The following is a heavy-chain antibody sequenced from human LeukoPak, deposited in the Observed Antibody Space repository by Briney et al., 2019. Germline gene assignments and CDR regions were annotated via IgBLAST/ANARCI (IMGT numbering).Heavy chain of an antibody. CDR1: GYAFTSYW. J-gene: IGHJ3*02. CDR3: ARHDSNSFYAFDI. V-gene: IGHV5-51*01. Sequence: ESLQISCKGSGYAFTSYWIGWVRPMPGKGMEWRGIIYPGDSDTRYSPSFQGQVTISADKSIGTAYLQWSSLKASDTAMYYCARHDSNSFYAFDIWGQGTMVTVSS. CDR2: IYPGDSDT. D-gene: IGHD6-13*01.